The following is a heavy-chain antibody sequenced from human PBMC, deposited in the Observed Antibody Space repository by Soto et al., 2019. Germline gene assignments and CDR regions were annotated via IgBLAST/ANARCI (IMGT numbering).Heavy chain of an antibody. CDR3: ARVPSP. CDR1: GGSISSGGYS. V-gene: IGHV4-30-2*01. CDR2: TSHSGST. J-gene: IGHJ5*02. Sequence: QLQLQESGSGLVKPSQTLSLTCAVSGGSISSGGYSWSWIRQPPRKGLEWIGYTSHSGSTYYNPSLKSRVTISVARSKNQFSLELTSVTAVDTAVYYCARVPSPWGQGTLVTVSS.